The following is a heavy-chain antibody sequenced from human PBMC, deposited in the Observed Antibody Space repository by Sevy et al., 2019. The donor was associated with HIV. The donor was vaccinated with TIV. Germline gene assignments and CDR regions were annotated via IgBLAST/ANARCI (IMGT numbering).Heavy chain of an antibody. D-gene: IGHD4-17*01. CDR3: TKDPPVYGDFPYGMDV. CDR2: ISSRSSHT. Sequence: GGSLRLSCVASGFSFSEYYISWIRQAPGKGLEWVSYISSRSSHTNFADSVKGRFTISRDNFKNTLYLQMNTLRRDDTAAYFCTKDPPVYGDFPYGMDVWGQGTTVTVSS. V-gene: IGHV3-11*06. CDR1: GFSFSEYY. J-gene: IGHJ6*02.